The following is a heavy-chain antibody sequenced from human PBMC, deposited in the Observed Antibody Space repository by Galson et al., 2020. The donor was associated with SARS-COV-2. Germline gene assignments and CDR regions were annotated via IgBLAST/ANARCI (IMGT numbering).Heavy chain of an antibody. J-gene: IGHJ6*02. CDR1: AGSISSGDFY. D-gene: IGHD5-12*01. CDR2: IAYSGDT. V-gene: IGHV4-30-4*01. CDR3: ARVGRWLQVMGV. Sequence: ETSETLSLTCTVSAGSISSGDFYWSWLRQPPGKGLEWIGYIAYSGDTYYNPSLKSRVIISVDTSKNQFSVKLSSVTAADTAVYYCARVGRWLQVMGVWGQGTTVTVSS.